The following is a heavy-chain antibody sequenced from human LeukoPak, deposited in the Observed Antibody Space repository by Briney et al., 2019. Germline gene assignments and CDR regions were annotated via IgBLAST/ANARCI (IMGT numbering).Heavy chain of an antibody. V-gene: IGHV3-66*01. CDR1: GFTVSSNY. Sequence: GGSLRLSCAASGFTVSSNYMGWVRQAPGKGLEWVSVIYSGGDTYYADSVKGRFTISRDNSKNMIYLEMISLKAEDTAVYYCAKERNLEIAVAGTISHYWGQGTLVTVSS. CDR2: IYSGGDT. J-gene: IGHJ4*02. D-gene: IGHD6-19*01. CDR3: AKERNLEIAVAGTISHY.